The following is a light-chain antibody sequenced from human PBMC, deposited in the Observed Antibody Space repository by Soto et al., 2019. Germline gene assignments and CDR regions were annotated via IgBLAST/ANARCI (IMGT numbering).Light chain of an antibody. Sequence: QAVLTQPPSASGSPGQRVTISCSGSSSNIGSRTVTWYQHLPGTAPKLLMFSNNQRPSGVPDRFSGSKSGTSASLAISGLRSEDEADYYCAAWDDSLSGHVVFGGGTKLTVL. J-gene: IGLJ2*01. V-gene: IGLV1-44*01. CDR3: AAWDDSLSGHVV. CDR1: SSNIGSRT. CDR2: SNN.